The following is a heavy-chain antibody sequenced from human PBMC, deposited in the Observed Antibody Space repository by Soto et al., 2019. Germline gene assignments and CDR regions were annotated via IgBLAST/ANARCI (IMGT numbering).Heavy chain of an antibody. J-gene: IGHJ4*02. CDR3: ARDGSAYFDY. V-gene: IGHV4-59*01. D-gene: IGHD6-25*01. CDR2: IYYSGST. CDR1: GGSIHNYS. Sequence: QVQLQESGPGLVKPSETLSLTCTVSGGSIHNYSWSWIRQPPGKGLEWIGYIYYSGSTNYNPSLKSRVTLSVDTSKNQFSLKLSSVTAADTAVYYCARDGSAYFDYWGKGTLVTVSS.